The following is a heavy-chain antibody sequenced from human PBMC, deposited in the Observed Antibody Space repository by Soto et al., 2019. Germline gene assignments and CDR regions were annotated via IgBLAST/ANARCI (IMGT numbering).Heavy chain of an antibody. CDR1: GFTFSSYA. Sequence: PGGSLRLSCAASGFTFSSYAMSWVRQAPGNGLEWVSAISGSGGSTYYADSVKGRFTISRDNSKNTLYLQMNSLRAEDTAVYYCAKDGDGIRFLEWLLSPPGHVWGQGTTVTVSS. CDR2: ISGSGGST. D-gene: IGHD3-3*01. CDR3: AKDGDGIRFLEWLLSPPGHV. V-gene: IGHV3-23*01. J-gene: IGHJ6*02.